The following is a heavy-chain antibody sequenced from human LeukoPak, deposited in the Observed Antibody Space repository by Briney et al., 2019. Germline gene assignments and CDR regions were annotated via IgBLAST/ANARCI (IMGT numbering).Heavy chain of an antibody. CDR2: IRSSSSTI. CDR3: ASGMWGYCSTTSCPLDY. D-gene: IGHD2-2*01. Sequence: PGGSLRLSCAASGFTFSSYSMNWVRQAPGKGLEWVSYIRSSSSTIYHADSVKGRFTISRDNAKNSLYLQMNSLRAEDTAVYYCASGMWGYCSTTSCPLDYWGQGTLVTVSS. V-gene: IGHV3-48*01. CDR1: GFTFSSYS. J-gene: IGHJ4*02.